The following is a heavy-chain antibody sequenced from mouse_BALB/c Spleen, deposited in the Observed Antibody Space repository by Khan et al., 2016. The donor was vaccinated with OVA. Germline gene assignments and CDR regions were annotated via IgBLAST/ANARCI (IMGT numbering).Heavy chain of an antibody. J-gene: IGHJ3*01. CDR2: VSTYYGDA. CDR1: GYTFTDFT. CDR3: ARGGGVDRFAY. Sequence: VQLQQSGAELVRPGVSVKISCKGSGYTFTDFTMHWVKQSHAKSLEWIGVVSTYYGDATYNQKFKGKATMTVDKSSSTAYMELARLTSEDSAIFYCARGGGVDRFAYWGQGTLVTVSA. D-gene: IGHD1-1*01. V-gene: IGHV1S137*01.